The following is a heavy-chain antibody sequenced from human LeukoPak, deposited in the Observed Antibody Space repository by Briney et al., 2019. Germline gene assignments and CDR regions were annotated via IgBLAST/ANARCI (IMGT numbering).Heavy chain of an antibody. D-gene: IGHD3-10*01. CDR3: ARLFRSGYGLWRNAFDI. CDR2: IYYSGST. J-gene: IGHJ3*02. Sequence: PSETLSLTCTVSGGSISSSSYSWSWIRQPPGKGLEWIGYIYYSGSTNYNPSLKSRVTISVDTSKNQFSLKLSSVTAADTAVYYCARLFRSGYGLWRNAFDIWGQGTMVTVSS. V-gene: IGHV4-61*05. CDR1: GGSISSSSYS.